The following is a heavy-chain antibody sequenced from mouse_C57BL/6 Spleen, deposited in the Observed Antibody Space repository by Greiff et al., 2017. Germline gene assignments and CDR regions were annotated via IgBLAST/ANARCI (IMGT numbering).Heavy chain of an antibody. CDR2: IHPNSGST. CDR3: ARRGYYDYDGAWFAY. V-gene: IGHV1-64*01. J-gene: IGHJ3*01. CDR1: GYTFTSYW. Sequence: QVQLQQPGAALVKPGASVKLSCKASGYTFTSYWMHWVKQRPGQGLEWIGMIHPNSGSTNYNEKFTSKATLTVDKSSSTAYMQLSSLTSEDSAVYYCARRGYYDYDGAWFAYWGQGTLVTVSA. D-gene: IGHD2-4*01.